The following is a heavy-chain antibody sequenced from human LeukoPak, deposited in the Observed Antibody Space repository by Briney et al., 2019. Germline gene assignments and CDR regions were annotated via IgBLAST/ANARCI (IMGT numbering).Heavy chain of an antibody. J-gene: IGHJ6*02. D-gene: IGHD3-3*01. CDR2: ISGSGGST. CDR3: AKMAGWSGYHYYYYYGMDV. Sequence: PGGSLRLSCAASGFTFSSYAMSWVRQAPGKGLEWVSAISGSGGSTYYADSVKGRFTISRDNSKNTLYLQMNSLRAEDMAVYYCAKMAGWSGYHYYYYYGMDVWGQGTTVTVSS. V-gene: IGHV3-23*01. CDR1: GFTFSSYA.